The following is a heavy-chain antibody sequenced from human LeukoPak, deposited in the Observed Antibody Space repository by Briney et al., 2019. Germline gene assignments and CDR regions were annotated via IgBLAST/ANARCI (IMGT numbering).Heavy chain of an antibody. Sequence: SETLSLTCTVSGGSISSYYWSWIRQPPGKGLEWIGYIYYSGSTNYNPSLKSRVTISVDTSKNQFSLKLSSVTAADTAVYYCARDQDSGSWYYYGMDVWGQGTTVTVSS. V-gene: IGHV4-59*01. CDR2: IYYSGST. CDR1: GGSISSYY. CDR3: ARDQDSGSWYYYGMDV. D-gene: IGHD6-13*01. J-gene: IGHJ6*02.